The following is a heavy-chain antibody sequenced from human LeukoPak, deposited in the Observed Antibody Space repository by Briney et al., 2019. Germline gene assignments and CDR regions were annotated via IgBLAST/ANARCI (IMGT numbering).Heavy chain of an antibody. J-gene: IGHJ4*02. CDR2: IYYSGST. Sequence: PSETLSLTCTVSGGSISSSSYYWGWIRQPPGQGLEWIGSIYYSGSTYYNPSLKSRVTISVDTSKNQFSLKLSSVTAADTAVYYCARVSVVVPFDYWGQGTLVTVSS. D-gene: IGHD2-2*01. V-gene: IGHV4-39*01. CDR3: ARVSVVVPFDY. CDR1: GGSISSSSYY.